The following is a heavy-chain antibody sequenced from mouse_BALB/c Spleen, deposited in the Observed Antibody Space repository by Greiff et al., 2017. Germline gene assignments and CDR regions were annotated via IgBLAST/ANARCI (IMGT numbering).Heavy chain of an antibody. D-gene: IGHD2-4*01. J-gene: IGHJ3*01. Sequence: EVQLVGSGGGLVQPGGSLKLSCAASGFTFSSYTMSWVRQTPEKRLEWVAYISNGGGSTYYPDTVKGRFTISRDNAKNTLYLQMSSLKSEDTAMYYCARHRGYDYDWFAYWGQGTLVTVSA. V-gene: IGHV5-12-2*01. CDR1: GFTFSSYT. CDR2: ISNGGGST. CDR3: ARHRGYDYDWFAY.